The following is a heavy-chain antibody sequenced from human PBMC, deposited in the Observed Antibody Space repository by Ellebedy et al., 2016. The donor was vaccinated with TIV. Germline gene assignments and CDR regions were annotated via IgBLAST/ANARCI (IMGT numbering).Heavy chain of an antibody. CDR1: GGSISSYY. Sequence: SETLSLXCTVSGGSISSYYWSWIRQPPGKGLEWIGYIYYSGSTNYNPSLKSRVTISVDTSKNQFSLKLSSVTAADTAVYYCARDGYGYGMDVWGQGTTVTVSS. D-gene: IGHD5-18*01. J-gene: IGHJ6*02. V-gene: IGHV4-59*01. CDR2: IYYSGST. CDR3: ARDGYGYGMDV.